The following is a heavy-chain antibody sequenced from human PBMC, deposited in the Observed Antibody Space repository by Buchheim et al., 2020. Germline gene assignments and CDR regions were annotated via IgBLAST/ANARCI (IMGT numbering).Heavy chain of an antibody. V-gene: IGHV4-34*01. CDR1: GGFFSGYY. CDR3: ARGTYYYDSSVYSRSRLRKYFDY. D-gene: IGHD3-22*01. Sequence: QVQLQQWGAGLLKPSETLSLTCAVYGGFFSGYYWSWIRQPPGKGLEWIGEINHSGSTNYNPSLKSRVTISVHTSKNQFSLKLSSVTAADTAVYYCARGTYYYDSSVYSRSRLRKYFDYWGQGTL. J-gene: IGHJ4*02. CDR2: INHSGST.